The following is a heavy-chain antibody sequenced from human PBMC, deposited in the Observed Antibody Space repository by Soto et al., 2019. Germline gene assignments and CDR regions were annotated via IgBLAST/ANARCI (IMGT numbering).Heavy chain of an antibody. J-gene: IGHJ5*02. CDR2: IWYDGSNK. CDR3: ARASPVPATNWFDP. Sequence: QVQLVESGGGVVQPGRSLRLSCAASGFTFSSYAMHWVRQAPGKGLEWVAVIWYDGSNKYYADSVKGRFTISRDNSKNTLYLQMNSLRAEDTAVYYCARASPVPATNWFDPWGQGTLVTVSS. D-gene: IGHD2-2*01. CDR1: GFTFSSYA. V-gene: IGHV3-33*08.